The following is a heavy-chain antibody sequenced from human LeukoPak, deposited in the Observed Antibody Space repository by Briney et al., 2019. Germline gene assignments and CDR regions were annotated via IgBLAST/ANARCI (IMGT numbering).Heavy chain of an antibody. CDR2: ISPDGKST. V-gene: IGHV3-74*01. D-gene: IGHD6-19*01. Sequence: GGSLRLSCAASGFTFSVSRMCWVRQAPGKGLVWVSRISPDGKSTNYADSVKGRFTISRDNAKNTLYLQMNSLTDEDAAVYYCATSSNSGPYFSDYWGQGTLVTVSS. J-gene: IGHJ4*02. CDR1: GFTFSVSR. CDR3: ATSSNSGPYFSDY.